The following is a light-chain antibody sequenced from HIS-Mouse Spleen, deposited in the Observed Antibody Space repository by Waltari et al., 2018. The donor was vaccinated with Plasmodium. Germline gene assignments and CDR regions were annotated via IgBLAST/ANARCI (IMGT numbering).Light chain of an antibody. CDR2: EGS. J-gene: IGLJ2*01. CDR3: CSYAGSSTFVV. CDR1: SSDVRRYNL. V-gene: IGLV2-23*03. Sequence: QSALTQPASASGSPGQSIPISCTGTSSDVRRYNLFSWYQQHPGKAPKLMIYEGSKRPSGVSNRFSGSKSGNTASLTISGLQAEDEADYYCCSYAGSSTFVVFGGGTKLTVL.